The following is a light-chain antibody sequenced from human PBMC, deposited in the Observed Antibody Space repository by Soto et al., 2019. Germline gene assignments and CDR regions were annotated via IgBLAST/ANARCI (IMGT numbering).Light chain of an antibody. CDR2: LNSDGSH. Sequence: HLVLTQSPSASASLGASVKLTCTLSSGHSTYAIAWHQQQPEKGPRYLMKLNSDGSHSKGDGIPDRFSGSSSGAVRYLTISSLQSEDEADYYCQAWGTGIQVFGGGTKLTVL. CDR1: SGHSTYA. CDR3: QAWGTGIQV. J-gene: IGLJ3*02. V-gene: IGLV4-69*01.